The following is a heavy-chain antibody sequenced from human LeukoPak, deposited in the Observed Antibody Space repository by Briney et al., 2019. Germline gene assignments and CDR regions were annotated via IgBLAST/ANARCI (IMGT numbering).Heavy chain of an antibody. J-gene: IGHJ4*02. CDR2: ISSSSSYI. CDR3: ARGLFGEVLDY. CDR1: GFTFSSYS. V-gene: IGHV3-21*01. Sequence: GGSLRLSCAASGFTFSSYSMNWVRQAPGKGLEWVSSISSSSSYIYYADSVKGRFTISRDNSKNTLYLQMNSLRAEDAAVYYCARGLFGEVLDYWGQGTLVTVSS. D-gene: IGHD3-10*02.